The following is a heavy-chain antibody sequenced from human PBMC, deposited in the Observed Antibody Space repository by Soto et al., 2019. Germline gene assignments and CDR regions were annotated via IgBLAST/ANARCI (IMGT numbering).Heavy chain of an antibody. CDR1: GYTFTNYG. V-gene: IGHV1-18*01. Sequence: ASVKVSCKASGYTFTNYGISWVRQAPGQGLESMGWINVYNGNTKYAQKVQGRVTMTTDTSTSTAYMELRSLRSDDTAVYYCARGVGSGSYYNQYNWFDPWGQGTLVTVSS. CDR3: ARGVGSGSYYNQYNWFDP. CDR2: INVYNGNT. D-gene: IGHD3-10*01. J-gene: IGHJ5*02.